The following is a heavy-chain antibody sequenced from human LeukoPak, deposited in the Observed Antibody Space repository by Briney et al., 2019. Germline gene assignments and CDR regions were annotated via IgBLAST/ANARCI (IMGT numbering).Heavy chain of an antibody. Sequence: PSETLSLTCSVSGDSVTSSYWNWIRQPPGKGLEWIGYVSSDGTTNYTPSPRSRLTMSVDTAKNDISLILTSVTASDTAIYYCARLDCFVEGCYNHWGRGTLVTVS. CDR1: GDSVTSSY. V-gene: IGHV4-59*08. CDR2: VSSDGTT. CDR3: ARLDCFVEGCYNH. J-gene: IGHJ4*02. D-gene: IGHD2-15*01.